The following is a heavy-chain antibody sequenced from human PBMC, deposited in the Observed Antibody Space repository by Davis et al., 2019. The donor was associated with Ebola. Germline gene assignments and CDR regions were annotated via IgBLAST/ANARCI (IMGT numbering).Heavy chain of an antibody. Sequence: PSETLSLTCTVSGGSISRDGSYWTWIRQHPGKGLEWIGYIYYSGSTYYKPSLKSRVTISLDTSKNQFSLNLYSVTAADTAVYCCARDLRYDSSGYDYYFYMDVWGKGTTVTVSS. V-gene: IGHV4-31*03. CDR1: GGSISRDGSY. CDR2: IYYSGST. CDR3: ARDLRYDSSGYDYYFYMDV. J-gene: IGHJ6*03. D-gene: IGHD3-22*01.